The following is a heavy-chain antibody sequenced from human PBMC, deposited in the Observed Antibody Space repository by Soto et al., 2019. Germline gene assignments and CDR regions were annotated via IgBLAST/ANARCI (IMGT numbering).Heavy chain of an antibody. J-gene: IGHJ4*02. Sequence: ASVKVSCKASGYTFTNYYVQWVRQAPGQGLEWMGVIHPDGGHTTYSQKFQDRVTMTRGTFTSTIYMELSSLRSEDTAVYYCARGDNDYWGQGTLVTVSS. CDR2: IHPDGGHT. V-gene: IGHV1-46*01. CDR3: ARGDNDY. CDR1: GYTFTNYY.